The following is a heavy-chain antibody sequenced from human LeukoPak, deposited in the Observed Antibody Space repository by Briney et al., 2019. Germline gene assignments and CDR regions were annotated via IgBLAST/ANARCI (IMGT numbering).Heavy chain of an antibody. D-gene: IGHD3-10*01. J-gene: IGHJ4*02. V-gene: IGHV1-69*13. CDR1: GYTLTSYY. CDR2: IIPIFGTA. Sequence: GASVKVSCKASGYTLTSYYMHWVRQAPGQGLEWMGGIIPIFGTANYAQKFQGRVTITADESTSTAYMELSSLRSEDTAVYYCARDSGGSGSYYRLDYWGQGTLVTVSS. CDR3: ARDSGGSGSYYRLDY.